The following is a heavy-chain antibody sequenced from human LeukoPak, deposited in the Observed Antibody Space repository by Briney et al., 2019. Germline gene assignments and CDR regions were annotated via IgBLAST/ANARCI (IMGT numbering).Heavy chain of an antibody. CDR3: ASASSHRIAAGGDY. CDR2: ISNDGSNK. V-gene: IGHV3-30*04. CDR1: GFTFSYYA. Sequence: GGSLRLSCAASGFTFSYYAMTWVRQAPGKGLEWVAVISNDGSNKNYAESVKGRFTISRDNSKNTLYLQMNSLRAEDTAVYYCASASSHRIAAGGDYWGQGTLVTVSS. D-gene: IGHD6-13*01. J-gene: IGHJ4*02.